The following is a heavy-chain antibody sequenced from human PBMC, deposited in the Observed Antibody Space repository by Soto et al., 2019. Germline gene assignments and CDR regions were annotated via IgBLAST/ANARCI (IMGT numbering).Heavy chain of an antibody. V-gene: IGHV3-7*03. CDR1: GFTFSSYW. D-gene: IGHD6-13*01. CDR2: IKQDGSEK. CDR3: ARDGYGIAAANNWFDP. J-gene: IGHJ5*02. Sequence: GGSLRLSCAASGFTFSSYWMSWVRQAPGKGLGWVANIKQDGSEKYYVDSVKGRFTISRDNAKNSLYLQMNSLRAEDTAVYYCARDGYGIAAANNWFDPWGQGTLVTVSS.